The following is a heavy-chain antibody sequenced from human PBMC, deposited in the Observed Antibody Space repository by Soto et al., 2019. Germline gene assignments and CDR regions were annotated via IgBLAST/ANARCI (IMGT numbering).Heavy chain of an antibody. D-gene: IGHD2-15*01. V-gene: IGHV1-69*01. J-gene: IGHJ6*02. CDR3: ARDLTPESLTVVNNYYYYGMDV. CDR1: GGTFSSYA. Sequence: VKVSCKASGGTFSSYAISWVRQAPGQGLEWMGGIIPIFGTANYAQKFQGRVTITADESTSTAYMELSSLRSEDTAVYYCARDLTPESLTVVNNYYYYGMDVWGQGTTVTVSS. CDR2: IIPIFGTA.